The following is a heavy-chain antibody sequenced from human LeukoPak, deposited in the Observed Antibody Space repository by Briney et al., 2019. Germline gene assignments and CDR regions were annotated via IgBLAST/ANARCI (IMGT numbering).Heavy chain of an antibody. Sequence: ASVKVSCKASGYTFTSYYMHWVRQAPGQRLEWMGWINAGNGNTKYSQKFQGRVTITRDTSASTAYMELSSLRSEDTAVYYCAREGTDYYGMDVWGQGTTVTVSS. D-gene: IGHD1-14*01. V-gene: IGHV1-3*01. CDR3: AREGTDYYGMDV. CDR1: GYTFTSYY. J-gene: IGHJ6*02. CDR2: INAGNGNT.